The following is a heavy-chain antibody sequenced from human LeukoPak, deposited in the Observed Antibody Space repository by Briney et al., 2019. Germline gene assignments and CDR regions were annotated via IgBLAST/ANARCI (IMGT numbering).Heavy chain of an antibody. Sequence: KPSETLSLTCAVYGGSFSGYYWSWIRQPPGKGLEWIGEINHSGSTNYNPSLKSRVTISVDTSKNQFSLKLSSVTAADTAVYYCASTGHGSSGWYGFGRLNNWFDPWGQGTLVTVSS. J-gene: IGHJ5*02. CDR1: GGSFSGYY. CDR3: ASTGHGSSGWYGFGRLNNWFDP. D-gene: IGHD6-19*01. V-gene: IGHV4-34*01. CDR2: INHSGST.